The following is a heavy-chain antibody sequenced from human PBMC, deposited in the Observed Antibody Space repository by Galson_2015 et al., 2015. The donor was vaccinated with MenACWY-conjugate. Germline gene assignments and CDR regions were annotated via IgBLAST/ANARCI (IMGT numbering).Heavy chain of an antibody. J-gene: IGHJ5*02. Sequence: SLRLSCAASGFTFSTYWMHWVRQAPGKGLVWVSRVNSDGRSTSYADSVKGRFSISRDNAKNTLYLQMNSLRAEDTAVYYCARAYSTGTSCAGSFDPWGQGTPVTVSS. CDR3: ARAYSTGTSCAGSFDP. V-gene: IGHV3-74*01. D-gene: IGHD2-8*02. CDR2: VNSDGRST. CDR1: GFTFSTYW.